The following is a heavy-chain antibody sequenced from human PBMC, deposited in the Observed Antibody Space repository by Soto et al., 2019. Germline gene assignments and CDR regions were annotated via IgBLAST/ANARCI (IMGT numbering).Heavy chain of an antibody. Sequence: EVQLVESGGGLVKPGESLILSCAASGFTLSNTWMTWVRQDPGKGLEWVGRIKSKTEGGTTAYAAPVKGRFTISRDDSKNTLYLQMNSLHTEDTAVYYCSTYTYGYIPLWGQGALVTVSS. V-gene: IGHV3-15*01. CDR2: IKSKTEGGTT. CDR1: GFTLSNTW. CDR3: STYTYGYIPL. D-gene: IGHD5-18*01. J-gene: IGHJ4*02.